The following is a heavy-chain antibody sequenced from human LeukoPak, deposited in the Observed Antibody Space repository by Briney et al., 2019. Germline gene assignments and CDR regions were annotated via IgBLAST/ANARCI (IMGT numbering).Heavy chain of an antibody. CDR3: ARDSDVHCSGGSCTNFDY. D-gene: IGHD2-15*01. J-gene: IGHJ4*02. CDR1: GFTFSSYW. CDR2: IKKDGSEK. Sequence: GGSLRLSCAASGFTFSSYWMSWVRQAPGKGLEWVANIKKDGSEKYYVDSVKGRFTISRDNAKNSLYLQMNSLRAEDTAIYYCARDSDVHCSGGSCTNFDYWGQGTLVTVSS. V-gene: IGHV3-7*01.